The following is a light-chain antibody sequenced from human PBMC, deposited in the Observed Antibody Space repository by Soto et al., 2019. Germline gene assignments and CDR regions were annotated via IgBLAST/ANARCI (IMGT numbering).Light chain of an antibody. V-gene: IGKV1-6*01. CDR3: LLDFRYFWA. Sequence: AIQLTQSPSSLSASVGDRVTITCRASEAIRSALGWYQQKPGKVPKLLIYAASILQSGVPSRFSGSGYGTDFTLTISSLQPEDFATYYCLLDFRYFWAFGQGTKV. J-gene: IGKJ1*01. CDR2: AAS. CDR1: EAIRSA.